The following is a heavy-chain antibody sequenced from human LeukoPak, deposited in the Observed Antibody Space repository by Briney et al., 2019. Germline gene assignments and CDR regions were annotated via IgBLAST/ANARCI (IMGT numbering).Heavy chain of an antibody. J-gene: IGHJ4*02. D-gene: IGHD6-13*01. CDR2: IKHDGSEQ. CDR3: KSGGAAPGRFDY. Sequence: GGSLRLSCAASGFTFTSYWMSWMRQAPGKGLQWVANIKHDGSEQYYVDSVKGRFTISRDNAKNSLYLQMNSLGVEDTAVYYCKSGGAAPGRFDYWGQGVLVTVSS. CDR1: GFTFTSYW. V-gene: IGHV3-7*01.